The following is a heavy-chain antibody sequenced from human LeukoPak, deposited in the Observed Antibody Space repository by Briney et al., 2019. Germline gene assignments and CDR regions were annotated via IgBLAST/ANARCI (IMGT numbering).Heavy chain of an antibody. CDR3: ARDGYSYGSDY. J-gene: IGHJ4*02. CDR2: INPSGGST. Sequence: ASVKVSCKASGYTFTSYYMHWVRQAPGQGLEWMGIINPSGGSTSYAQKFQGRVTMTRDMSMSTVYMELSSLRSEDTAVYYCARDGYSYGSDYWGQGTLVTVSS. CDR1: GYTFTSYY. D-gene: IGHD5-18*01. V-gene: IGHV1-46*01.